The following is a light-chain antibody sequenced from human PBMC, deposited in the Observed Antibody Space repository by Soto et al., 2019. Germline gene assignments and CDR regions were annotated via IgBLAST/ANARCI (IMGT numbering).Light chain of an antibody. Sequence: DIVLTQSPGTLSLAPGDRVTLSCRASQSIDSSYLGWYQQKPGHAPRLLVFAASNRATGIPDRFSGSGSGTDFTLTITRLEPEDFAVYYCQQYGSSPLAFGGGTRVEIK. V-gene: IGKV3-20*01. CDR1: QSIDSSY. CDR3: QQYGSSPLA. CDR2: AAS. J-gene: IGKJ4*01.